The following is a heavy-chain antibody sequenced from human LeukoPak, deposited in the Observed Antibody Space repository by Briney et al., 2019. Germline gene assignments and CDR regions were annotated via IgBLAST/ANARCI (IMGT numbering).Heavy chain of an antibody. V-gene: IGHV4-39*07. Sequence: SETLSLTCTVSGGSISSSSYYWGWIRQPPGKGLEWIGSIYYSGSTHYNPSLKSRVTISLDTSKNQFSLRLTSVTAADTAVYYCARGDNYVWGRPWFDPWGQGTLVTVSS. CDR3: ARGDNYVWGRPWFDP. CDR1: GGSISSSSYY. CDR2: IYYSGST. J-gene: IGHJ5*02. D-gene: IGHD3-16*01.